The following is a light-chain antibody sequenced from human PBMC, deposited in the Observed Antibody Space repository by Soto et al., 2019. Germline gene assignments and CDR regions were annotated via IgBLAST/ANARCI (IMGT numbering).Light chain of an antibody. Sequence: EILLTQSPATVSLSPGERATLSCRASQSVSSYLAWYQQKPGQAPRLLIYDAYNRATGIPPRFSGSGSGTDFTLTISSLAPEDSAVYYCQQRHMWPITFGQGTRLEIK. CDR3: QQRHMWPIT. J-gene: IGKJ5*01. V-gene: IGKV3-11*01. CDR1: QSVSSY. CDR2: DAY.